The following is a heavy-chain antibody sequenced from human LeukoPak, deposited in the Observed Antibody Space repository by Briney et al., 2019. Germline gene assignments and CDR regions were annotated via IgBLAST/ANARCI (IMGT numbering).Heavy chain of an antibody. Sequence: SETLSLTCIVSGGSISSTDYYWGWIRQSPGKGLEWIGSVNYSGSTHYNAPLRSRVTMSVDTSNNQFSLNLSSVTAADTAVYYCASARAAAGQYYFDYWGQGTRVTVSS. CDR2: VNYSGST. CDR1: GGSISSTDYY. J-gene: IGHJ4*02. CDR3: ASARAAAGQYYFDY. V-gene: IGHV4-39*01. D-gene: IGHD6-13*01.